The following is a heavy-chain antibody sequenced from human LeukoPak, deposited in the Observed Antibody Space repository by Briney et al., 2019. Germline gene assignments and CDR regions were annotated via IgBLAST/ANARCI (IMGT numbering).Heavy chain of an antibody. CDR3: ARVMSSGWYFGFDP. V-gene: IGHV1-2*02. Sequence: GASVKVSCKASGYTFTGYYMHWVRQAPGQGLEWMGWINPNSGGTNYAQKFQGRVTMTRDTSISTAYMELSRLRSDDTAAYYCARVMSSGWYFGFDPWGQGTLVTVSS. D-gene: IGHD6-19*01. CDR2: INPNSGGT. CDR1: GYTFTGYY. J-gene: IGHJ5*02.